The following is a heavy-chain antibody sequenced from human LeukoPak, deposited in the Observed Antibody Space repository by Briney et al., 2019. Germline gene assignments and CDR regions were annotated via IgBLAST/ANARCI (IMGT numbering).Heavy chain of an antibody. Sequence: PGGSLRLSCAVSGFSFSSYWMSWVRQAPGKGLEWVANIKQDGSEKSYVDSVKGRFTISRDNAKNSLYLQMNSQRAEDTAVYYCARGGAYGSFDYWGQGTLVTVSS. J-gene: IGHJ4*02. D-gene: IGHD3-10*01. CDR1: GFSFSSYW. CDR3: ARGGAYGSFDY. CDR2: IKQDGSEK. V-gene: IGHV3-7*01.